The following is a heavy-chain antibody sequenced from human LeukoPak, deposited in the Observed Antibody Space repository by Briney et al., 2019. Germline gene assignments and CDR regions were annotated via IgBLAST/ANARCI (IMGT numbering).Heavy chain of an antibody. D-gene: IGHD2-2*01. V-gene: IGHV3-23*01. CDR2: ISGSGGST. J-gene: IGHJ4*02. CDR3: AHGAMYQLDY. CDR1: GFTFSSYA. Sequence: GGSLRLSCAASGFTFSSYAMSWVRQAPGKGLEWVSAISGSGGSTYYADSVKGRFTISRDNSRNTLFLQMNSLRAEDTAVYYCAHGAMYQLDYWGQGTLVTVSS.